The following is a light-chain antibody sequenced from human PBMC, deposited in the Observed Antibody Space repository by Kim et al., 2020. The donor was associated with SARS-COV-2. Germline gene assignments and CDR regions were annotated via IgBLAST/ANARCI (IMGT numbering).Light chain of an antibody. CDR2: GKN. Sequence: SSELTQDPAVSVALGQTVSITCQGDSLRSYYASWYQQKPGQAPVLVIYGKNNRPSGIPDRFSGSSSGNTASLTITGAQAEDEADYYCNSRDSSGPVVFGGGTQLTVL. CDR3: NSRDSSGPVV. J-gene: IGLJ2*01. CDR1: SLRSYY. V-gene: IGLV3-19*01.